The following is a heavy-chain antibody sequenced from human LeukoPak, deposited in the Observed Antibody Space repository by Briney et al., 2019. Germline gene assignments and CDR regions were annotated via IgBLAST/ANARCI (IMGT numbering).Heavy chain of an antibody. CDR2: INHSGST. D-gene: IGHD6-19*01. Sequence: SETLSLTCAVYGGSFSGYYWSWNRQPPGKGLEWIGEINHSGSTNYNPSLKSRVTISVDTSKNQFSLKLSSVTAADTAVYYCARFEAVYYYGMDVWGQGTTVTVSS. V-gene: IGHV4-34*01. CDR1: GGSFSGYY. CDR3: ARFEAVYYYGMDV. J-gene: IGHJ6*02.